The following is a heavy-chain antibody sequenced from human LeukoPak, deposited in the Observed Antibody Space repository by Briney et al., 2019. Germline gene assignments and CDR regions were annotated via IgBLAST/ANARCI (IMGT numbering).Heavy chain of an antibody. CDR1: GCTFSRFP. CDR3: ARSYCDSDQCYDERYLDN. Sequence: GGALRLSCAASGCTFSRFPMHWVRQAPGKGLEGVASISFDGDNQSYADSVKGRFTISRDNSKNTLSLQMNRLRPEDTAVYYCARSYCDSDQCYDERYLDNWGQGSLVTASS. V-gene: IGHV3-30*04. J-gene: IGHJ4*02. D-gene: IGHD2-21*02. CDR2: ISFDGDNQ.